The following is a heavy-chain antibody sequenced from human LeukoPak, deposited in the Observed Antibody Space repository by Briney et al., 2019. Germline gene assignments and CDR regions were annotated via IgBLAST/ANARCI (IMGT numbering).Heavy chain of an antibody. CDR2: INTNTGNP. V-gene: IGHV7-4-1*02. J-gene: IGHJ5*02. CDR3: ARKRDIVVVPAARGGFDP. D-gene: IGHD2-2*01. CDR1: GDTFTSYY. Sequence: ASVKVSCKASGDTFTSYYMHWVRQAPGQGLEWMGWINTNTGNPTYAQGFTGRFVFSLDTSVSTAYLQISSLKAEDTAVYYCARKRDIVVVPAARGGFDPWGQGTLVTVSS.